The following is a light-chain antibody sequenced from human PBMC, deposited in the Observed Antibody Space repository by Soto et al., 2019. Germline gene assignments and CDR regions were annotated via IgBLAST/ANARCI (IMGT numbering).Light chain of an antibody. V-gene: IGKV3-20*01. J-gene: IGKJ2*01. CDR2: GAS. CDR3: QQYGSSPPYT. Sequence: EIVLTQSPGTLSLSPGERATLSCRASQSVSSTYLAWYQQKPGQAPSLLIYGASSRATGIPDRFNGSGSGTDFTLTISRLVPEDFAVYYCQQYGSSPPYTFGQGTKMQIK. CDR1: QSVSSTY.